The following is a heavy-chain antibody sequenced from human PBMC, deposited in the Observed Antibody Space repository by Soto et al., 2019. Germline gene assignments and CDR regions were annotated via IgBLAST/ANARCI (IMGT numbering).Heavy chain of an antibody. D-gene: IGHD3-10*01. Sequence: EVQLLGSGGGLVQPGGSLRLSCAASGFTFNNYAMTWVRQAAGKGLEWVSAISGGGDTTAYGDSVKGRFNVSRDGSKNTLYLQMSSLRAEDTALYYCAKGRGGSGSLTPRVDFWGQGTLVTVSS. CDR3: AKGRGGSGSLTPRVDF. CDR1: GFTFNNYA. CDR2: ISGGGDTT. V-gene: IGHV3-23*01. J-gene: IGHJ4*02.